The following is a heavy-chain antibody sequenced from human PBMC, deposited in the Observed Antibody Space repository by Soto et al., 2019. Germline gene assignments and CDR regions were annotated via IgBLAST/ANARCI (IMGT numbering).Heavy chain of an antibody. CDR3: ARWVGATSFDY. D-gene: IGHD1-26*01. CDR1: GGSISSGGYY. Sequence: QVQLQESGPGLVKPSQTRSLTCTVSGGSISSGGYYWSWIRQHPGKGLEWIGYIYYSGSTYYNPSLKXRXTXSXYTSKNQFSLKLSSVTAADTAVYYCARWVGATSFDYWGQGTLVTVSS. V-gene: IGHV4-31*03. J-gene: IGHJ4*02. CDR2: IYYSGST.